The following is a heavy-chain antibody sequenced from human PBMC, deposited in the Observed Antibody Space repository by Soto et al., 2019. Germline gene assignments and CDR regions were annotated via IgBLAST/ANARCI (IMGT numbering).Heavy chain of an antibody. D-gene: IGHD1-26*01. CDR2: TYYRSKWYY. Sequence: SQTLSLTCAITGDSVSSNSAGWSWVRQSPSRGLEWLGRTYYRSKWYYEDAVSVRGRITINPDTYKNQYSLQLNSVTPEDTAVYFCARGEQYSGRIFDYWGQGTLVTVSS. V-gene: IGHV6-1*01. CDR1: GDSVSSNSAG. CDR3: ARGEQYSGRIFDY. J-gene: IGHJ4*01.